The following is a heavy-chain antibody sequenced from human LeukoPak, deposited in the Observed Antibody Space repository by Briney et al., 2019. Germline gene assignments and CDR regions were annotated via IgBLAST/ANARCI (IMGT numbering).Heavy chain of an antibody. J-gene: IGHJ3*02. Sequence: GGSLRLSCAASGFTFSSYSMNWVRQAPGKGLEWVSYISSSSSTIYYADSVKGRITTSRDNAKNSLYLQMNSLRAEDTAVYYCARDPANPDAFDIWGQGTMVTVSS. CDR2: ISSSSSTI. CDR3: ARDPANPDAFDI. V-gene: IGHV3-48*01. CDR1: GFTFSSYS. D-gene: IGHD2-8*01.